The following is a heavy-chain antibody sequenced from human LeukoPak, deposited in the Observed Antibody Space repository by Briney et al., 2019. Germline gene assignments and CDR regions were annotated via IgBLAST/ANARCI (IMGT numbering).Heavy chain of an antibody. V-gene: IGHV3-30*03. Sequence: PGTSLRLSCVASGFSFSNHGMRWVRQAPGKGLEWVSVIARDGGGKFYADSVKGRFTLSRENPKNMFFLQMTFLTVEDTAIYYCAREATWGQWYFDHWGQGTPVTVSS. CDR1: GFSFSNHG. CDR3: AREATWGQWYFDH. J-gene: IGHJ4*02. D-gene: IGHD6-19*01. CDR2: IARDGGGK.